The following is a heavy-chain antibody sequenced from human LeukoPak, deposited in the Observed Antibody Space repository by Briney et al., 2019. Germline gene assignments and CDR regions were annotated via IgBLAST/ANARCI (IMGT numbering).Heavy chain of an antibody. J-gene: IGHJ4*02. V-gene: IGHV4-39*07. Sequence: KSSETLSLTCTVSGGSISSSSYYWGWIRQPPGKGLEWIGSIYYSGSTYYNPSLKSRVTMSVDTSKDQCSLKLSSVTAADTAGYYCARVRREVRGLFFDYWGQGTLVTVSS. CDR1: GGSISSSSYY. CDR2: IYYSGST. CDR3: ARVRREVRGLFFDY. D-gene: IGHD3-10*01.